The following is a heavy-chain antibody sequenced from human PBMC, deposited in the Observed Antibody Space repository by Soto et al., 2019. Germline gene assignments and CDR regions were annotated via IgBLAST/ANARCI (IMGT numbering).Heavy chain of an antibody. CDR2: IYWDDDK. D-gene: IGHD2-21*02. J-gene: IGHJ6*02. Sequence: QITLKESGPTLVKPTQTLTLTCTVSGFSLTTSGVGVGWIRQPPGKALEWLAVIYWDDDKRYSPSLQSRLTIPRDTANNQVVLTMTNMDPVDTGTYYCARRRSSVTGMDVWGQGTTVTVSS. CDR1: GFSLTTSGVG. CDR3: ARRRSSVTGMDV. V-gene: IGHV2-5*02.